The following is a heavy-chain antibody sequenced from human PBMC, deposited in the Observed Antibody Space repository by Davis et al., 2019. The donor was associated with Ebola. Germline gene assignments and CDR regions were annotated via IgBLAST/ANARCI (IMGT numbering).Heavy chain of an antibody. CDR3: AKGIVGAADY. V-gene: IGHV3-23*01. Sequence: GESLKISCAASGFTFSTYAMTWVRQAPGKGLEWVSTTAGGGYTYYADSVKGRFTISRDNSKNTLYLQMNSLRAEDTAVYYCAKGIVGAADYWGQGTLVTVSS. J-gene: IGHJ4*02. D-gene: IGHD1-26*01. CDR1: GFTFSTYA. CDR2: TAGGGYT.